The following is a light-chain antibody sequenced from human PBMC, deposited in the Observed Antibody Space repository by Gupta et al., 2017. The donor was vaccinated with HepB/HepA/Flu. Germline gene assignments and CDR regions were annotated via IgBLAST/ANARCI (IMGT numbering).Light chain of an antibody. Sequence: DIVVTPSPDFLAVTLGERAPINCKSSQSVLSSSYNKNYLSWYQQKPGQSTKLLIYWASTRESGVPDRFSGSGSGTDFTLTITSLQAEDVAVYYCQQYYSSLSFGPGTKVDIK. J-gene: IGKJ3*01. V-gene: IGKV4-1*01. CDR3: QQYYSSLS. CDR2: WAS. CDR1: QSVLSSSYNKNY.